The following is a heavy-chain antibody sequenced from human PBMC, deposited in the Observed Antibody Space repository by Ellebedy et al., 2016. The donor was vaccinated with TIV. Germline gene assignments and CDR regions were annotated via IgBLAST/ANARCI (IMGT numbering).Heavy chain of an antibody. CDR1: GFTFKSYW. D-gene: IGHD1-26*01. CDR2: IDEDGSEK. J-gene: IGHJ3*02. Sequence: GESLKISXAASGFTFKSYWMSWVRQAPGKGLEWVASIDEDGSEKYYVDSVKGRFTITRDNADNSLHLQFNSLRVDDTAMYFCVRVAWELNDAFDIWGQGTMVTVSS. V-gene: IGHV3-7*04. CDR3: VRVAWELNDAFDI.